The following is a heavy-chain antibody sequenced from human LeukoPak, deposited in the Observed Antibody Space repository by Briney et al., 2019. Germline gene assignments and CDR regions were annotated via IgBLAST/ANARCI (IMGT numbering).Heavy chain of an antibody. Sequence: GGSLRLSCAASGFTFSSYSMNWVRQAPGKGLEWVSYISSSSSTIYYADSVKGRFTISRDNAKNSLYLQMNSLRAEDAAVYYCARWQQPDRLLAYYHIDVWGKGTAVTVSS. J-gene: IGHJ6*03. V-gene: IGHV3-48*01. D-gene: IGHD6-13*01. CDR2: ISSSSSTI. CDR1: GFTFSSYS. CDR3: ARWQQPDRLLAYYHIDV.